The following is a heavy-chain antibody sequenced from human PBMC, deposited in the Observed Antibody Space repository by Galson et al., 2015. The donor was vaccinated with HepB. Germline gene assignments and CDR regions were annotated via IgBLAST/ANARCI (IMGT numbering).Heavy chain of an antibody. Sequence: QSGAEVKKPGESLRISCKGSGYSFTSYWISWVRQMPGKGLEWMGRIDPSDSYTNYSPSFQGHVTISADKSISTAYLQWSSLKASDTAMYYCARGLYSGYDSSFNFDYWGQGTLVTVSS. CDR3: ARGLYSGYDSSFNFDY. J-gene: IGHJ4*02. V-gene: IGHV5-10-1*01. D-gene: IGHD5-12*01. CDR1: GYSFTSYW. CDR2: IDPSDSYT.